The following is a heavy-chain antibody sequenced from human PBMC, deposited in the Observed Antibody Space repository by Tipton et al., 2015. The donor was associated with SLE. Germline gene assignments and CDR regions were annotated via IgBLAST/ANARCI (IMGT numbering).Heavy chain of an antibody. J-gene: IGHJ3*02. CDR1: GFTFSSYE. D-gene: IGHD1-1*01. CDR3: ARDLGTSAFDI. CDR2: ISSSGTTI. V-gene: IGHV3-48*03. Sequence: SLRLSCAASGFTFSSYEMNWVRQAPGKGLEWVSYISSSGTTIYYADSVKGRLTISRDNAKNSLYLQMNSLRAEDTAVYYCARDLGTSAFDIWGQGTMVTVSS.